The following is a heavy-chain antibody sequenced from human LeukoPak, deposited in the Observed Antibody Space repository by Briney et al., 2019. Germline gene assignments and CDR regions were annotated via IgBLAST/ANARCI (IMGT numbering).Heavy chain of an antibody. V-gene: IGHV3-23*01. Sequence: GGSLRLSCAASGFTFSDYYMSWIRQAPGKGLEWVSAISGSGGSTYYADSVKGRFTISRDNSKNTLYLQMNSLRAEDTAVYYCAKDWVGSSGYYPRFDYWGQGTLVTVSS. CDR1: GFTFSDYY. CDR3: AKDWVGSSGYYPRFDY. D-gene: IGHD3-22*01. CDR2: ISGSGGST. J-gene: IGHJ4*02.